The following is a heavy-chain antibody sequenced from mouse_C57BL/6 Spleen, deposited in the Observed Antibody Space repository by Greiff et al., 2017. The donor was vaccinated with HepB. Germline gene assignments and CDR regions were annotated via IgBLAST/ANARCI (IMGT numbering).Heavy chain of an antibody. D-gene: IGHD2-2*01. CDR3: AQGGGGYALYYAMDY. Sequence: VQLQQPGTELVKPGASVKLSCKASGYTFTSYWMHWVKQRPGQGLEWIGNINPSNGGTNYNEKFKSKATLTVDKSSSTAYMQLSSLTSEDSAVYYCAQGGGGYALYYAMDYWGQGTSVTVSS. J-gene: IGHJ4*01. CDR2: INPSNGGT. CDR1: GYTFTSYW. V-gene: IGHV1-53*01.